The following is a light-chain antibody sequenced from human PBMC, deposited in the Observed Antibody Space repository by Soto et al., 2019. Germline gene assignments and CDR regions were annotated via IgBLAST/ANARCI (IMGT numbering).Light chain of an antibody. CDR2: GDN. J-gene: IGLJ3*02. Sequence: QSVLTQPPSVSGAPGQRVTISCTGSRSNIGAGSAVHWYQHLPGSAPKLLINGDNIRPSGVPDRLSASKSGTSAALDNSGLQLDDEAVYYCQASDSGLSGSKVFGAGTKLTVL. V-gene: IGLV1-40*01. CDR3: QASDSGLSGSKV. CDR1: RSNIGAGSA.